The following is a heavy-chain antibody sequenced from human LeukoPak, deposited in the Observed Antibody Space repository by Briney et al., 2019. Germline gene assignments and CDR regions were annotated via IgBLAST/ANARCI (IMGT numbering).Heavy chain of an antibody. CDR3: ARDPHYYDSSGYPNWFDP. Sequence: GGSLRLSCAASGFTFSDYYMSWIRQAPGKGLEWVSYISSSGSTIYYADSVKGRFTISRDNAKNSLYLQMNSLRAEDTAVYYCARDPHYYDSSGYPNWFDPWGQGTLVTVSS. CDR1: GFTFSDYY. D-gene: IGHD3-22*01. J-gene: IGHJ5*02. V-gene: IGHV3-11*01. CDR2: ISSSGSTI.